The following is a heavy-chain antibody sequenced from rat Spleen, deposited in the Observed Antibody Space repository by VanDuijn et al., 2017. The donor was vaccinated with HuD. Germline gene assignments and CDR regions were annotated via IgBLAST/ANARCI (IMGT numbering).Heavy chain of an antibody. CDR1: GYSITSNY. J-gene: IGHJ4*01. Sequence: EVQLQESGPGLVKPSQSLSLTCSVTGYSITSNYWGWIRKFQGNKMEWIGHISYSGSTSYNPSLKSRISITRDTSKNQFFLQLNSVTTEDTATYYCARWGYGLDAWGQGASVTVSS. V-gene: IGHV3-1*01. CDR3: ARWGYGLDA. D-gene: IGHD1-11*01. CDR2: ISYSGST.